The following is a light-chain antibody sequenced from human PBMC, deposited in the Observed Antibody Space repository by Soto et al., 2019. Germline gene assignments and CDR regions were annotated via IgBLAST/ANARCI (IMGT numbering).Light chain of an antibody. V-gene: IGLV2-8*01. CDR1: SSDVGGYNY. CDR3: SSYAASNNFYFV. CDR2: EVT. Sequence: QSVLTQPPSASGSPGQSVTISCTGTSSDVGGYNYVSWYQQYPGRAPKLMIYEVTKRPSGVPDRFSGSKSGNTASLTVSGLWAEDEADYYCSSYAASNNFYFVFGGGTKLTVL. J-gene: IGLJ3*02.